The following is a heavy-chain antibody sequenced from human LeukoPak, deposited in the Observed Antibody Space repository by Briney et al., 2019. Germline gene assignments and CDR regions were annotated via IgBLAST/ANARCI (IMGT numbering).Heavy chain of an antibody. Sequence: ASVKVSCKASGYTFTSYGISWVRQAPGQGLEWMGWISTYKGNTNYAQKLQGRVTMTTDTSTSTAYMELRSLRSDDTAVYYCARDPIAEWLATWGQGTLVTVSS. J-gene: IGHJ4*02. CDR1: GYTFTSYG. CDR3: ARDPIAEWLAT. CDR2: ISTYKGNT. D-gene: IGHD6-19*01. V-gene: IGHV1-18*01.